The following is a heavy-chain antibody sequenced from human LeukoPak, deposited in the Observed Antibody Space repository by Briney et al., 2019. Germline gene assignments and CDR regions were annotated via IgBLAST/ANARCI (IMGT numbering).Heavy chain of an antibody. D-gene: IGHD3-10*01. Sequence: SETLSLTCTVSGGSISSYYWSWIRQPPGKGLEWIGYIYYSGSTNYNPSLKSRVTISVDTSKNRFSLKLRSVTAADTAVYYCARAPMASYYYYYMDVWGKGTTVTVSS. CDR2: IYYSGST. CDR1: GGSISSYY. CDR3: ARAPMASYYYYYMDV. J-gene: IGHJ6*03. V-gene: IGHV4-59*01.